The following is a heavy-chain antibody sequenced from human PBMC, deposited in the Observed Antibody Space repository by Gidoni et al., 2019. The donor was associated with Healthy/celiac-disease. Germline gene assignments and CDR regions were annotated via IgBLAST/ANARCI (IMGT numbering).Heavy chain of an antibody. CDR1: GGSISSSSYY. V-gene: IGHV4-39*01. CDR2: IYYSGST. D-gene: IGHD6-19*01. CDR3: ARRHSSGWGGGFDY. J-gene: IGHJ4*02. Sequence: QLQLQESGPGLVKPSETLSLTCTVSGGSISSSSYYWGWIRQPPGKGLEWIGSIYYSGSTYYNPSLKSRVTISVDTSKNPFSLKLSSVTVADTAVYYCARRHSSGWGGGFDYWGQGTLVTVSS.